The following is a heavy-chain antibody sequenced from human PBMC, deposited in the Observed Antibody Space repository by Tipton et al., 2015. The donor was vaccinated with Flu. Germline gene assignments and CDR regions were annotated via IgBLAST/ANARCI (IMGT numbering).Heavy chain of an antibody. CDR2: ISGSGGST. J-gene: IGHJ6*02. CDR1: GFTFSSYA. CDR3: ATGAKCRSTSRSPRPYYYGMDV. V-gene: IGHV3-23*01. Sequence: SLRLSCAASGFTFSSYAMSWVRQAPGKGLEWVSAISGSGGSTYYADSVKGRFTISRDNSKNTLYLQMNSLRAEDTAVYYCATGAKCRSTSRSPRPYYYGMDVWGQGTPVTVSS. D-gene: IGHD2-2*01.